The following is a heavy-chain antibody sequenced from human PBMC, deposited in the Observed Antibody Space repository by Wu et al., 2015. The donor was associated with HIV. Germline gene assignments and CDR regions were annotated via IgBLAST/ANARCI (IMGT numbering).Heavy chain of an antibody. J-gene: IGHJ6*02. CDR2: INPSGGST. Sequence: QVQLVQSGAEVKKPGALVKVSCKASGYTFTSYYMHWVRQAPGQGLEWMGIINPSGGSTSYAQKFQGRVTMTRDTSTSTVYMELSSLRSEDTAVYYCAREYCSGGSCSRANYYYYYGMDVWGQGTTVTVSS. D-gene: IGHD2-15*01. CDR1: GYTFTSYY. V-gene: IGHV1-46*01. CDR3: AREYCSGGSCSRANYYYYYGMDV.